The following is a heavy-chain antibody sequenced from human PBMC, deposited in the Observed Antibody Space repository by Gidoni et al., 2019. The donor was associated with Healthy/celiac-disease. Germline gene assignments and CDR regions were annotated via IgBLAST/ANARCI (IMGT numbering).Heavy chain of an antibody. CDR3: AKDPYRNMTTVTLLNWFDP. Sequence: QVQLVESGGGGVQPGRSLRLSCAASVFTFSSYGMHGVRQAPGKGLEWVAVISYDGSNKYYADSVKGRFTISRDNSKYTLYLQMNSLRAEDTAVYYCAKDPYRNMTTVTLLNWFDPWGQGTLVTVSS. D-gene: IGHD4-17*01. CDR1: VFTFSSYG. V-gene: IGHV3-30*18. J-gene: IGHJ5*02. CDR2: ISYDGSNK.